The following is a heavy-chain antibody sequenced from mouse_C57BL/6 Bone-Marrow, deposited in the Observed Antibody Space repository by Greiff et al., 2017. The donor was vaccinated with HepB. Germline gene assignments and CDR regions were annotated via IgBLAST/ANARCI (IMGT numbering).Heavy chain of an antibody. Sequence: VQLQQSGAELVRPGSSVKLSCKASGYTFTSYWMHWVKQRPIQGLEWIGNIDPSDSETHYNQKFKDKATLTVDKSSSTAYMQLSSLTSEDSAVYYCARRNFAWFAYWGQGTLVTVSA. CDR3: ARRNFAWFAY. V-gene: IGHV1-52*01. CDR2: IDPSDSET. CDR1: GYTFTSYW. J-gene: IGHJ3*01.